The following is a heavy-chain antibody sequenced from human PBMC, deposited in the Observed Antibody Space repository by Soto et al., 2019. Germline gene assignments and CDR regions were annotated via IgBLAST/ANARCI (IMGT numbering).Heavy chain of an antibody. CDR1: GYTFTGYY. J-gene: IGHJ6*02. CDR2: INPNSGGT. D-gene: IGHD3-22*01. CDR3: ARNYYDSSGYYSYYYYGMDV. Sequence: ASVKVSFKASGYTFTGYYMHWVRQAPGQGLEWMGWINPNSGGTNYAQKFQGRVTMTRDTSISTAYMELSRLRSDDTAVYYCARNYYDSSGYYSYYYYGMDVWGQGTTVTVSS. V-gene: IGHV1-2*02.